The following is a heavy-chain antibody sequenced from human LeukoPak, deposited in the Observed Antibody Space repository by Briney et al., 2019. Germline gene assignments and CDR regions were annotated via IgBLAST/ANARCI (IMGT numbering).Heavy chain of an antibody. Sequence: ASVKVSCKASGYTFTGYYMHWVRQAPGQGLEWMGWINPNSGGTNYAQKFQGRVTMTRDTSISTAYMELSRLRSDDTAVYYCARGAGSGGSLLHGRRYDMDVWGKGTTVTVSS. V-gene: IGHV1-2*02. CDR3: ARGAGSGGSLLHGRRYDMDV. J-gene: IGHJ6*03. D-gene: IGHD2-15*01. CDR1: GYTFTGYY. CDR2: INPNSGGT.